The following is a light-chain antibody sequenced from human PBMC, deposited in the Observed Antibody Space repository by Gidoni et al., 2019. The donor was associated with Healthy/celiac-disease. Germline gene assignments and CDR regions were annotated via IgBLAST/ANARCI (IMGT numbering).Light chain of an antibody. J-gene: IGLJ2*01. CDR3: QVWDSSSDHPV. Sequence: SYLLPQPPSVSVAPGQTARITCGGNNIGSKSVHWYQQKPGQAPVLVVYADSDRPSGIPERFSGSNSGNTATLTISRVEAGDEADYYCQVWDSSSDHPVFGGGTKLTVL. V-gene: IGLV3-21*02. CDR2: ADS. CDR1: NIGSKS.